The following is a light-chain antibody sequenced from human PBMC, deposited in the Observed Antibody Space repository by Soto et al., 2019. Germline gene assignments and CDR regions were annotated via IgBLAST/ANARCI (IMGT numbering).Light chain of an antibody. CDR1: QSVNIW. V-gene: IGKV1-5*03. CDR3: QQYNSSSLT. CDR2: RAS. Sequence: DIQMTQYPSTLSASVGDRVTITCRASQSVNIWLAWYQHKPGKAPRLLIYRASNLEGGVPRRFSGSGSGTEFTLTISSLQPDDFATYDCQQYNSSSLTFGGGTKVEIK. J-gene: IGKJ4*01.